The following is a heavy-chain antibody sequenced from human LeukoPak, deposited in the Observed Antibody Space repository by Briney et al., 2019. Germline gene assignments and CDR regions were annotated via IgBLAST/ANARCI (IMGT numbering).Heavy chain of an antibody. CDR1: GYTFTGYY. J-gene: IGHJ6*02. V-gene: IGHV1-2*02. CDR2: INPNSGGT. CDR3: ASSAVRFLEWLAPYGMDV. Sequence: ASVKVSCKASGYTFTGYYMHWVRQAPGQGLEWMGWINPNSGGTNYAQKFQGRVTMTRDTSISTAYMELSRLRSDDTAVYYCASSAVRFLEWLAPYGMDVWGQGTTVTVSS. D-gene: IGHD3-3*01.